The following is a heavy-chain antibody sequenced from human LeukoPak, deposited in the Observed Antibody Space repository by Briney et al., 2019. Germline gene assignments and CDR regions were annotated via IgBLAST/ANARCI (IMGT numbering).Heavy chain of an antibody. CDR3: AKDFRPTTVSSLDY. J-gene: IGHJ4*02. CDR1: GFTFSSYG. V-gene: IGHV3-30*18. D-gene: IGHD4-17*01. Sequence: GGSLRLSCAASGFTFSSYGMHWVRQAPGKGLEWVAVISYDGSNKYYADSVKGRFTISRDNSKNTLYLQMNSLRAEDTAVYYCAKDFRPTTVSSLDYWGQGTLVTVSS. CDR2: ISYDGSNK.